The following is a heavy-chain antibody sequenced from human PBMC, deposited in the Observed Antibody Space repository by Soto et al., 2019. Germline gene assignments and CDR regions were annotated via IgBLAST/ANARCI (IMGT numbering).Heavy chain of an antibody. Sequence: QITLKESGPPLVKPTQTLTLTCTFSGFSLGTSGVGVGWIRQPPEKALEWLALTYWDDDKRYSPSLKSRLTITKDTSKNQVVLTMTNMDPVDTATYYCAHRQRTVYFDYWGQGTLVTVSS. CDR1: GFSLGTSGVG. CDR3: AHRQRTVYFDY. D-gene: IGHD4-17*01. V-gene: IGHV2-5*02. CDR2: TYWDDDK. J-gene: IGHJ4*02.